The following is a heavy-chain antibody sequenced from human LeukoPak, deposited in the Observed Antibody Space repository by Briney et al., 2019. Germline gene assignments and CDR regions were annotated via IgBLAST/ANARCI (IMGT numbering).Heavy chain of an antibody. CDR2: INHSGST. J-gene: IGHJ5*02. Sequence: SGALSLTRAVYRGSFSGYYWSWIRQPPGKGLEWIGEINHSGSTNYNPSLKSRVTISVDTSKNQFSLKLSSVTAADTAVYYCARGGGAMVRGVRRRNWFDPWGQGTLVTVSS. CDR3: ARGGGAMVRGVRRRNWFDP. CDR1: RGSFSGYY. V-gene: IGHV4-34*01. D-gene: IGHD3-10*01.